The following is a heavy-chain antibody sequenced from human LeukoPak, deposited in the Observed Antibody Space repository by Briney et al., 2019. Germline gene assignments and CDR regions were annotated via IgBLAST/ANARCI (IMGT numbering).Heavy chain of an antibody. CDR1: GGSISSYY. CDR2: IYYSGST. Sequence: SETLSLTCTVSGGSISSYYWSWIRQPPEKGLEWIGYIYYSGSTNYNPSLKSRVTISVDTSKNQFSLKLSSVTAADTAVYYCARFPPTVTNYYYGMDVWGQGTTVTVSS. V-gene: IGHV4-59*08. J-gene: IGHJ6*02. D-gene: IGHD4-17*01. CDR3: ARFPPTVTNYYYGMDV.